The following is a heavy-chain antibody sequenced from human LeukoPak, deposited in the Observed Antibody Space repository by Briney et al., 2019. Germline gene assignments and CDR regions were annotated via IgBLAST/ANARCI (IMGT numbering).Heavy chain of an antibody. V-gene: IGHV1-69*02. Sequence: SVKVSCKASGGTFSSYTISWVRQAPGQGLEWMGRIIPILGIANYAQKFQGRVTITADKSTSTAYMELSSLRAEDTALYYCASRVSGYSYAFDIWGQGTMVTVSS. D-gene: IGHD3-22*01. CDR2: IIPILGIA. CDR1: GGTFSSYT. CDR3: ASRVSGYSYAFDI. J-gene: IGHJ3*02.